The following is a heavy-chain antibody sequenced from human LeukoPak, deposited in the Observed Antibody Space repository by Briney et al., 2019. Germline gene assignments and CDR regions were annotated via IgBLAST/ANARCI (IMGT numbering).Heavy chain of an antibody. V-gene: IGHV4-30-4*01. CDR1: GGSISSGDYY. CDR2: IYYSGST. D-gene: IGHD4-17*01. J-gene: IGHJ5*02. Sequence: SETLSLTCTVSGGSISSGDYYWSWIRQPPAKGLEWIGYIYYSGSTYYNPSLKSRVTISVDTSKNQFSLKLSSVTAADTAVYYCARVRWGIDGDYGDWFDPWGQGTLVTVSS. CDR3: ARVRWGIDGDYGDWFDP.